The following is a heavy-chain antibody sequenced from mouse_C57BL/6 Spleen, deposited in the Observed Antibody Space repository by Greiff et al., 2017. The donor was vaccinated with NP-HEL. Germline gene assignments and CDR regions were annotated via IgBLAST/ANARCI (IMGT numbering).Heavy chain of an antibody. V-gene: IGHV1-76*01. CDR3: ARSPDYYGSSYGYFDV. D-gene: IGHD1-1*01. CDR2: IYPGSGNT. Sequence: QVQLQQSGAELVRPGASVKLSCKASGYTFTDYYINWVKQRPGQGLEWIARIYPGSGNTYYNEKFKGKATLTAEKSSSTAYMQLSSLTSEDSAVYFCARSPDYYGSSYGYFDVWGTGTTVTVSS. J-gene: IGHJ1*03. CDR1: GYTFTDYY.